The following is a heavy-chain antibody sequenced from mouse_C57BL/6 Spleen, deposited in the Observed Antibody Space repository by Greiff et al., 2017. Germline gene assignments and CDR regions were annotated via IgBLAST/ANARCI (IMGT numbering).Heavy chain of an antibody. D-gene: IGHD1-1*01. V-gene: IGHV8-8*01. CDR1: GFSLSTFGMG. CDR2: IWWDDDK. CDR3: ARSITTVVDAMDY. J-gene: IGHJ4*01. Sequence: QVQLQQSGPGILQPSQTLSLTCSFSGFSLSTFGMGVGWIRQPSGKGLEWLAPIWWDDDKCYNPALKSRLTISKDTSKNQVFLKLANVDTADTATYYCARSITTVVDAMDYWGQGTSVTVSS.